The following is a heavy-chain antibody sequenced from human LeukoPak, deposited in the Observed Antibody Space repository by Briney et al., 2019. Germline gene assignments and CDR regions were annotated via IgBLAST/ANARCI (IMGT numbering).Heavy chain of an antibody. D-gene: IGHD4-17*01. V-gene: IGHV3-30*04. J-gene: IGHJ3*02. CDR3: AKDTTTVTGHAFDI. Sequence: GGSLRLSCAASGFTFSDHAMHWVRQAPGKGLEWVATISDDGSNKYYADSVKGRFTISRDNSKNTLYLQMNRLRAEDTAVYYCAKDTTTVTGHAFDIWGQGTMVTVSS. CDR2: ISDDGSNK. CDR1: GFTFSDHA.